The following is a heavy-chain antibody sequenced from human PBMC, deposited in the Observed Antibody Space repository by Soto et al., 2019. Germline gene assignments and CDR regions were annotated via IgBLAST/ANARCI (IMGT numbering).Heavy chain of an antibody. V-gene: IGHV3-30*03. J-gene: IGHJ4*02. CDR3: AREVSASIPYYPVSPGFDY. D-gene: IGHD3-10*01. Sequence: QVQLVESGEGVVQPGRSLRLSCAASGFSFRSYGMHWVRQAPGKGLQWVAVMSFDGSNRFYTDSVKGRFTISRDNSQNTLYLQMDSLRAEDTSVYFCAREVSASIPYYPVSPGFDYWGQGTLVTVSS. CDR1: GFSFRSYG. CDR2: MSFDGSNR.